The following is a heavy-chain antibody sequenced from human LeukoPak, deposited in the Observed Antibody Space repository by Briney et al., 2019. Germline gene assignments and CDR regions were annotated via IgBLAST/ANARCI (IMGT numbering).Heavy chain of an antibody. D-gene: IGHD2-2*01. Sequence: GGSLRLSCTASGFILSNFWMSWVRQAPGKGLEWVANIKQDGSDKYYVDSVKGRFTLSRDNAKNSLYLQMNSLRAEDTAVYYCARIFEYSSIYYFDYWGQGTLVTVSS. CDR2: IKQDGSDK. J-gene: IGHJ4*02. CDR3: ARIFEYSSIYYFDY. V-gene: IGHV3-7*01. CDR1: GFILSNFW.